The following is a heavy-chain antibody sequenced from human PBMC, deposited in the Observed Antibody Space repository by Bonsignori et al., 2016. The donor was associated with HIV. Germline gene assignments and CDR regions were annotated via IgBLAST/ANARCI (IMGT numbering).Heavy chain of an antibody. D-gene: IGHD2-2*01. Sequence: EVQLVESGGGLVQPGWSLRLSCAASGFTFSGYWMHWVRQAPGEGLVWVSRINTDASGINYADSVKGRFTISRDNARNTLYLQMNSLRVEDTAVYYCARSCTTTSCYAEDWGQG. CDR2: INTDASGI. V-gene: IGHV3-74*01. CDR3: ARSCTTTSCYAED. J-gene: IGHJ1*01. CDR1: GFTFSGYW.